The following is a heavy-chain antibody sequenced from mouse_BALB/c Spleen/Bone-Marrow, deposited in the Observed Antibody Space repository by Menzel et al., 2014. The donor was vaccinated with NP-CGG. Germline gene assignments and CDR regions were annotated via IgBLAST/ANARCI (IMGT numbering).Heavy chain of an antibody. D-gene: IGHD2-10*02. CDR3: ARKYGDY. V-gene: IGHV1-80*01. CDR2: IYPGDGET. J-gene: IGHJ2*01. CDR1: GYPFSSYW. Sequence: QVQLQQSGAELVRPGSSVKISCKASGYPFSSYWMNWVKQRPGQGLEWIGQIYPGDGETNYNGKFKGNATLTADKSSSTAYMQLISLTSEDSVVYFCARKYGDYWGQGTTLTVSS.